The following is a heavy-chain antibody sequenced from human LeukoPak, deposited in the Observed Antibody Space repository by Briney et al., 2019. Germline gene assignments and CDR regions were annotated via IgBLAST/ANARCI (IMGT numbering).Heavy chain of an antibody. D-gene: IGHD1-26*01. Sequence: PGGSLRLSCEASGFDFSSYALTWVRQAPGEGLEWVSTIESDTTTNYADSVKGRFFISRDNSKNTLYLQMTSLRAEDTAVYYCAKEGSGSSPRSHYWGQGTLVAVSS. CDR2: IESDTTT. V-gene: IGHV3-23*01. CDR3: AKEGSGSSPRSHY. J-gene: IGHJ4*02. CDR1: GFDFSSYA.